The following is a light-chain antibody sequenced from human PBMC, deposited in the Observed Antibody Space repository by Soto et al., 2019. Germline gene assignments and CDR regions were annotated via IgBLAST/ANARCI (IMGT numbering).Light chain of an antibody. Sequence: QSVLTQPASVSGSPGQSITISCTGTSSDVGGYNYVSWYQQHPGKAPKLMIYDVSNRPSGVSNRFSGSKSGNTASLTISGLQAEDEADYDCSSYISSSTYVFCSGT. V-gene: IGLV2-14*01. CDR2: DVS. J-gene: IGLJ1*01. CDR3: SSYISSSTYV. CDR1: SSDVGGYNY.